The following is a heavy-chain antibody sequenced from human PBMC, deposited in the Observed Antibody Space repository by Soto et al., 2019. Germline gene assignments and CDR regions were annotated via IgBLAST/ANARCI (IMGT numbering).Heavy chain of an antibody. CDR3: AQSPSTYRSSWYHY. CDR1: GFSLSTSGVG. D-gene: IGHD6-13*01. V-gene: IGHV2-5*01. Sequence: SGPTLVNPTQTLTLTCTFSGFSLSTSGVGVGWIRQPPGKALEWLALISWNDDKRYSPSLKSRLTITKDTSKNQVVLTMTNMDPVDTATYYCAQSPSTYRSSWYHYWGQGTLVTVSS. CDR2: ISWNDDK. J-gene: IGHJ4*02.